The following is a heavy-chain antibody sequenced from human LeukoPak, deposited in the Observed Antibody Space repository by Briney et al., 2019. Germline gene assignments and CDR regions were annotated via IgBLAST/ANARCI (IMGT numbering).Heavy chain of an antibody. CDR3: ARSGYSYGYDYYGMDV. J-gene: IGHJ6*02. CDR2: IYYSGGT. V-gene: IGHV4-59*01. D-gene: IGHD5-18*01. CDR1: GGSISSYY. Sequence: SETLSLTCTVSGGSISSYYWSWIRQPPGKGLEWIGYIYYSGGTNYNPSLKSRVTISVDTSKNQFSLKLSSVTAADPAVYYCARSGYSYGYDYYGMDVGGQGTTVTVSS.